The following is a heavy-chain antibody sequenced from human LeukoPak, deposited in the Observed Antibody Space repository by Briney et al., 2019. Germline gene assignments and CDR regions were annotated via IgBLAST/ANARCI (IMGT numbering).Heavy chain of an antibody. Sequence: GGSLRLSCAASGFTFSSSAMSWVRQAPGKGLKWVSGISTSGGSTYYSDSVKGRFTISRDNSKNTLYLQMNSLRAEDTAVYYCARADYGDIFDYWGQGTLVTVSS. V-gene: IGHV3-23*01. D-gene: IGHD4-17*01. CDR3: ARADYGDIFDY. J-gene: IGHJ4*02. CDR2: ISTSGGST. CDR1: GFTFSSSA.